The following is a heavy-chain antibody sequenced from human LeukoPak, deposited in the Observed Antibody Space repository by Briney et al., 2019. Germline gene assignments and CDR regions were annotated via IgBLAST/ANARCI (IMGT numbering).Heavy chain of an antibody. CDR3: ARDNGFLEWLPNYFDY. CDR2: IYTSGST. CDR1: GGSISSYY. Sequence: SETLSLTCSVSGGSISSYYWSWIRQPAGKGLEWIGRIYTSGSTNYNPSLKSRVTMSVDTSKNQFSLKLSSVTAADTAVYYCARDNGFLEWLPNYFDYWGQGTLVTVSS. V-gene: IGHV4-4*07. D-gene: IGHD3-3*01. J-gene: IGHJ4*02.